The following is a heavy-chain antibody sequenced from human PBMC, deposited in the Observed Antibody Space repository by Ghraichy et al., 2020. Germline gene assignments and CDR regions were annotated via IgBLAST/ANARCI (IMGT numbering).Heavy chain of an antibody. Sequence: ASVKVSCKAAGYEFTSFGISWVRQAPGQGLEWMGWVSAYNGDRNYAQKFQGRLTMTTDISTSTAYMELRSLTSDDTAIYYCTRGLGNAPGSFFDYWGQGFVVTVSS. J-gene: IGHJ4*02. CDR2: VSAYNGDR. D-gene: IGHD2-15*01. CDR3: TRGLGNAPGSFFDY. CDR1: GYEFTSFG. V-gene: IGHV1-18*01.